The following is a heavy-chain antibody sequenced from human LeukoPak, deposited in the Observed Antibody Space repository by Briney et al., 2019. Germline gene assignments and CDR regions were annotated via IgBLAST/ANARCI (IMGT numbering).Heavy chain of an antibody. Sequence: GGSLRPSCAASGFTFSSYAMSWVRQAPGKGLEWVSAISGSGGSTYYADSVKGRFTISRDNSKNTLYLQMNSLRAEDTAVYYCAKFMSMIVVVTSPFDYWGQGTLVTVSS. CDR3: AKFMSMIVVVTSPFDY. J-gene: IGHJ4*02. CDR1: GFTFSSYA. CDR2: ISGSGGST. D-gene: IGHD3-22*01. V-gene: IGHV3-23*01.